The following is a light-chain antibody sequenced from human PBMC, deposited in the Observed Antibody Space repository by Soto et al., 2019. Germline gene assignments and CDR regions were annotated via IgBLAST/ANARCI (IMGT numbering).Light chain of an antibody. CDR3: AAWNDGLSGFV. J-gene: IGLJ1*01. CDR1: SSDIGSNA. V-gene: IGLV1-47*01. Sequence: QSALTQPPSTSRTPGQRVTISCSGSSSDIGSNAVYWYQQLPGTAPKLLIYRNNQRPSGVPDRFSGTKSGTSASLAISGLRSEDEADYYCAAWNDGLSGFVFGTGTKVPV. CDR2: RNN.